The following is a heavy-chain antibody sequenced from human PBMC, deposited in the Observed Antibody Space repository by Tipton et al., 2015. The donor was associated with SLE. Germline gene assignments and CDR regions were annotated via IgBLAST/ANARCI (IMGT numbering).Heavy chain of an antibody. CDR2: IYYSGST. CDR3: ARDLNYGGTNGNWFDP. Sequence: TLSLTCTVSGGSISSYYWSWIRQPPGKGLEWIGYIYYSGSTNYNPSLKSRVTISVDTSKNQFSLKLSSVTAADTAVYYCARDLNYGGTNGNWFDPWGQGTLVTVSS. CDR1: GGSISSYY. D-gene: IGHD4-23*01. J-gene: IGHJ5*02. V-gene: IGHV4-59*01.